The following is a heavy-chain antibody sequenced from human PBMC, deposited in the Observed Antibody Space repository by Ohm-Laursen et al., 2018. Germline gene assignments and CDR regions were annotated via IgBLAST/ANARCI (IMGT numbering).Heavy chain of an antibody. V-gene: IGHV2-70*11. D-gene: IGHD4-17*01. Sequence: TQTLTLTCTFSGLSLSTSGMCVSWIRQPPGKALERLARFSWDDDKYYSSSLKTRLTISKDTSKNQVVLTMTNMDPVDTATYYCARLATVTHHDAFDIWGQGTMVTVSS. CDR1: GLSLSTSGMC. J-gene: IGHJ3*02. CDR3: ARLATVTHHDAFDI. CDR2: FSWDDDK.